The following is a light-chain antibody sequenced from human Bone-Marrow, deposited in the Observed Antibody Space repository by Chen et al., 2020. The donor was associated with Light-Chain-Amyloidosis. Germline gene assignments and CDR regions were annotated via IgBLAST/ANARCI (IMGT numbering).Light chain of an antibody. CDR2: GSS. J-gene: IGKJ4*01. V-gene: IGKV3-20*01. Sequence: IVLTKSAGTLSLSRGVGANLSCSARQTISSNYLTWYQQKFGQAPRLLIYGSSSRATGIPDKFTGSGSGTDFTLTINQMEPESLAMYYCQQHGTSPLASGGATKVEIK. CDR1: QTISSNY. CDR3: QQHGTSPLA.